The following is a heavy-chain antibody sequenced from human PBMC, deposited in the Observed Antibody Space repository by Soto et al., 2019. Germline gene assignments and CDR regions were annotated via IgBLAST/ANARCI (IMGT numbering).Heavy chain of an antibody. V-gene: IGHV4-61*01. CDR1: GVSVTSGTYY. CDR3: GREDFYNGIDV. Sequence: TLSLTCTVSGVSVTSGTYYWTWIRQPPGKGLEWIGYIYSSGSTNYNPSLKSRVTISVDTSNNQFFLNVSSVTAADTAVYYCGREDFYNGIDVWGQGTTVTVSS. CDR2: IYSSGST. J-gene: IGHJ6*02.